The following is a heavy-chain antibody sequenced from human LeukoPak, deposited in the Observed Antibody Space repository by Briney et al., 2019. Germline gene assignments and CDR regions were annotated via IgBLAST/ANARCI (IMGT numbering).Heavy chain of an antibody. CDR1: GFTFSSYS. D-gene: IGHD2-2*01. V-gene: IGHV3-21*01. J-gene: IGHJ6*03. CDR3: ARLVRPYYYYYYMDV. CDR2: ISSSSSYI. Sequence: PGGSLRLSCAASGFTFSSYSMNWVRQAPGKGLEWVSSISSSSSYIYYADSVKGRFTISRDNAKNSLYLQMNSLRAEDTAVYYCARLVRPYYYYYYMDVWGKGTTVTTSS.